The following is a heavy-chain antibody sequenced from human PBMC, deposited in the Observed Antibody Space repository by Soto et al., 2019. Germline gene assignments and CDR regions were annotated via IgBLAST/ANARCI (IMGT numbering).Heavy chain of an antibody. CDR1: GFTFSSYA. J-gene: IGHJ4*02. CDR2: ISDSGGST. CDR3: AKMPHASRRSMIPPDY. V-gene: IGHV3-23*01. Sequence: EVQLLESGGGLVQPGGSLRLSCAASGFTFSSYAMSWVRQAPGKGLEWVSAISDSGGSTYYADSVKGRFTISRDNSKNTLYLQMNSLRAEDTAVYYCAKMPHASRRSMIPPDYWGQGTLVTVSS. D-gene: IGHD3-16*01.